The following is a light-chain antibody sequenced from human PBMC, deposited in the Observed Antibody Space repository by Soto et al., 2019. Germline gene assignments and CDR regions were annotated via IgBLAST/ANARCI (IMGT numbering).Light chain of an antibody. J-gene: IGKJ4*01. CDR1: QSVLYSSNNKNY. CDR2: WAS. Sequence: DIVMTQSPDSLAVSLGERATINCKSSQSVLYSSNNKNYLAWYQQKPGQPPKLLIYWASTRESGVPDRFSASGSGTDFTLTISSLQAEDVAVYYCQQYYSTRLTFGGGTKVEIK. CDR3: QQYYSTRLT. V-gene: IGKV4-1*01.